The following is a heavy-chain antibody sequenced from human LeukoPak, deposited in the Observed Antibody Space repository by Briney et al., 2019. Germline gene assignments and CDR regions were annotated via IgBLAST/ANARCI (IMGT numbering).Heavy chain of an antibody. Sequence: SETLSLTCTVSGGSISSGGFYWSWIRQHPGKGLEWIGYIYYSGSTYYNPSLKSRVTISVDTSKNQFSLKLSSVTAADTAVYYCARVGFELERGFDPWGQGTLVTVSS. CDR2: IYYSGST. CDR3: ARVGFELERGFDP. D-gene: IGHD1-1*01. V-gene: IGHV4-31*03. J-gene: IGHJ5*02. CDR1: GGSISSGGFY.